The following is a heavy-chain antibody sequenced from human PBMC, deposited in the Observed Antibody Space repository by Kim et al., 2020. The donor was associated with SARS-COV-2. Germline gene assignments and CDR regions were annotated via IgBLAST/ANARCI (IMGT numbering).Heavy chain of an antibody. D-gene: IGHD6-19*01. Sequence: SYADSVKVRFSISRDDAKNTLYLQMNSLSAEDTAVYYCVRAGYSSGWEDYWGQGTLVTVSS. J-gene: IGHJ4*02. V-gene: IGHV3-74*01. CDR3: VRAGYSSGWEDY.